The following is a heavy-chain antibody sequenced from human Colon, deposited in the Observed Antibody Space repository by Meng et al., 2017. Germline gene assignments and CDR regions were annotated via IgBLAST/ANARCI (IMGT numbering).Heavy chain of an antibody. V-gene: IGHV4-34*01. J-gene: IGHJ2*01. CDR1: GGSLSGYH. CDR2: INHSGTT. CDR3: ARGVPYGGISGWYFDL. D-gene: IGHD4-23*01. Sequence: QVQLRQWGAGLLQPSETLSLTCAVFGGSLSGYHWSWIRQPPGKGLEWIGEINHSGTTNYSPSLKSRVTISIDTSDKQFSLKVNSVTAADTAVYYCARGVPYGGISGWYFDLWGRGTLVTVSS.